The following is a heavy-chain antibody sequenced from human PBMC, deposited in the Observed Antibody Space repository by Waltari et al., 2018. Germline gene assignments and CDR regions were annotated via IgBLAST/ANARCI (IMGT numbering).Heavy chain of an antibody. CDR2: WGGSAALT. V-gene: IGHV3-23*01. D-gene: IGHD1-20*01. Sequence: EVQLLESGGGLVQPGGSLRLSCIASGFTFGNYDMNWVRQVPGRGLEWVARWGGSAALTEYADSVKGRFIISRENSKNTLFLQMNSLRAEDTAIYYCAKDLTGWGAFDIWGQGTMVTVSS. CDR3: AKDLTGWGAFDI. J-gene: IGHJ3*02. CDR1: GFTFGNYD.